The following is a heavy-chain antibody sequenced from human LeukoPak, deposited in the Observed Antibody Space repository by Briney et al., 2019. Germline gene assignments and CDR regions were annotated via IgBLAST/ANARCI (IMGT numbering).Heavy chain of an antibody. CDR3: ARDRGYSYGSYYFDY. Sequence: GGSLRLSCAASGFTVSSNYMNWVRQAPGKGLEWVAVIWYDGSNKYYADSVKGRFTISRDNSKNTLYLQMNSLRAEDTAVYYCARDRGYSYGSYYFDYWGQGTLVTVSS. D-gene: IGHD5-18*01. V-gene: IGHV3-33*08. J-gene: IGHJ4*02. CDR2: IWYDGSNK. CDR1: GFTVSSNY.